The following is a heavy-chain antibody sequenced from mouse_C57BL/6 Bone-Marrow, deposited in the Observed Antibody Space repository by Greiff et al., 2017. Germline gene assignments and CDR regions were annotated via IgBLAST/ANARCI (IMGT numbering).Heavy chain of an antibody. Sequence: EVKLMESGPGLVKPSQSLSLTCSVTGYSITSGYYWNWIRQFPGNKLEWMGYISYDGSNNYNPSLKNRISITRDTSKNQFFLKLNAVTTEDTATYCCARDYYSFDYWGQGTTLTVSS. D-gene: IGHD2-12*01. J-gene: IGHJ2*01. CDR3: ARDYYSFDY. CDR1: GYSITSGYY. CDR2: ISYDGSN. V-gene: IGHV3-6*01.